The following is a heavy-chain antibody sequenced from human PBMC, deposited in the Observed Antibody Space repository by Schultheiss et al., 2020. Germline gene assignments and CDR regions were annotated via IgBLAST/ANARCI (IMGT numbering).Heavy chain of an antibody. CDR1: GGSFSGYY. CDR3: ARLWRNYYDSSGYIDY. CDR2: IYYSGST. Sequence: SQTLSLTCAVYGGSFSGYYWSWIRQPPGKGLEWIGSIYYSGSTYYNPSLKSRVTISVDTSKNQFSLKLSSVTAADTAVYYCARLWRNYYDSSGYIDYWGQGTLVTVSS. J-gene: IGHJ4*02. D-gene: IGHD3-22*01. V-gene: IGHV4-34*01.